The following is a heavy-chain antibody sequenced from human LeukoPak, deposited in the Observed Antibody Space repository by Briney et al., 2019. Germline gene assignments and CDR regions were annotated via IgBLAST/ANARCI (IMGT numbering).Heavy chain of an antibody. Sequence: GGSLRLSCAASGFTFSSYAMSWVRQAPGKGLEWVAFMRYDGSNKYYADSVKGRFTISRDNSKNTLYLQMNSLRAEDTAVYYCAKDYYSSSWYGQSYFDYWGQGTLVTVSS. CDR2: MRYDGSNK. J-gene: IGHJ4*02. CDR3: AKDYYSSSWYGQSYFDY. D-gene: IGHD6-13*01. CDR1: GFTFSSYA. V-gene: IGHV3-30*02.